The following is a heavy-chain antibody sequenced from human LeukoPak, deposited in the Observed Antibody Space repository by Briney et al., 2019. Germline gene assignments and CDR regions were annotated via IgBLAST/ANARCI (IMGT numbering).Heavy chain of an antibody. V-gene: IGHV3-23*01. CDR2: ICASASGT. CDR1: GFSFSSYA. Sequence: GGSLRLSCAASGFSFSSYAMSWVRQAPGKGLEWVSSICASASGTYYAGSVKGRFTISRDNSKNTLDLRMNNLRAEDTAVYYCAKAGGGSCHSSLDFWGQGTLVTVSS. J-gene: IGHJ4*02. D-gene: IGHD2-15*01. CDR3: AKAGGGSCHSSLDF.